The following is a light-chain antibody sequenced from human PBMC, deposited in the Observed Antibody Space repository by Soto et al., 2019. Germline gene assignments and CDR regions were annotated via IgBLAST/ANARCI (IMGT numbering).Light chain of an antibody. CDR2: GDN. Sequence: QSVLTQPPSVSGAPGQRVAISCTGSSSNIGAEYDVHWYQQLPGTAPKLLIYGDNNRPSGVPDRFSGSKSGTSASLAITGLQPEDDADYYCQSYDSSLTTFVFGTGTKLTVL. CDR3: QSYDSSLTTFV. CDR1: SSNIGAEYD. J-gene: IGLJ1*01. V-gene: IGLV1-40*01.